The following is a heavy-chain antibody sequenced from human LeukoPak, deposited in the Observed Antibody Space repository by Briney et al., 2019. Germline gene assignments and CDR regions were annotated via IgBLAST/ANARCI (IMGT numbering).Heavy chain of an antibody. CDR1: GFTFSSFW. J-gene: IGHJ5*02. CDR2: IKEDGSMQ. V-gene: IGHV3-7*04. CDR3: ARVVTWFDP. Sequence: TGGSLRLSCAASGFTFSSFWMSWVRQAPGKGLEWVAHIKEDGSMQSYVDPVKGRFTISRDNAKNSVYLQMNSLRAEDTAVYYCARVVTWFDPWGQGSLVIVSS.